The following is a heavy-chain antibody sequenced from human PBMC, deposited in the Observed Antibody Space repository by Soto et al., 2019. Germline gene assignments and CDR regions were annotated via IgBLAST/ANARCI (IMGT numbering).Heavy chain of an antibody. CDR2: IYVTGAV. Sequence: SETLSLTCSVSGAAPNSGNYYWSWIRQVPGKGLEWIGHIYVTGAVDYNPSLRDRITISQDTSERQFSLNLRLVTAADTAVYYCARLRIATNNYKWFDPWGQGTLVTVSS. V-gene: IGHV4-31*03. CDR3: ARLRIATNNYKWFDP. CDR1: GAAPNSGNYY. D-gene: IGHD2-21*01. J-gene: IGHJ5*02.